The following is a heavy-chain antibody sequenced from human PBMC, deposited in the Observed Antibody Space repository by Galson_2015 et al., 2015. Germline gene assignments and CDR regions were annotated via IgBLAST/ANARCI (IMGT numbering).Heavy chain of an antibody. Sequence: SLRLSCAASGFTFSSYGMRWVRQAPGKGLEWVAVISYDGSNKYYADSVKGRFTISRDNSKNTLYLQMNSLRAEDTAVYYCAKDLIAAAGPGWFDPWGQGTPVTVSS. D-gene: IGHD6-13*01. J-gene: IGHJ5*02. CDR2: ISYDGSNK. CDR3: AKDLIAAAGPGWFDP. V-gene: IGHV3-30*18. CDR1: GFTFSSYG.